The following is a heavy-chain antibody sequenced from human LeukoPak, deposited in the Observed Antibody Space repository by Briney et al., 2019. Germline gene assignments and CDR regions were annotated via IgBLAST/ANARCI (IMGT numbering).Heavy chain of an antibody. CDR3: ARGRLGGHFDY. CDR1: GFTFSSYA. D-gene: IGHD4-23*01. CDR2: IYSSDST. Sequence: GGSLRLSCAASGFTFSSYAMTWVRQAPGRGLEWVSVIYSSDSTYYADSVKGRFTISRDNSKNTLYLQMNSLRAEDTAVYYCARGRLGGHFDYWGQGTLVTVSS. J-gene: IGHJ4*02. V-gene: IGHV3-53*01.